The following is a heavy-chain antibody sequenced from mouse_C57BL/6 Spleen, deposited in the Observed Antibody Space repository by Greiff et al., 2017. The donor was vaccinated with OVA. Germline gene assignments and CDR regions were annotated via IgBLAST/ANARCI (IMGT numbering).Heavy chain of an antibody. CDR2: IYPGNSDT. CDR3: TKRGYDYDDGVFDY. CDR1: GYPFTSYW. D-gene: IGHD2-4*01. V-gene: IGHV1-5*01. J-gene: IGHJ2*01. Sequence: EVQLQQSGTVLARPGASVKMSCKTSGYPFTSYWMHWVKQRPGQGLEWIGAIYPGNSDTSYNQKFKGKAKLTAVTSASTAYMELSSLTNEDSAVYYCTKRGYDYDDGVFDYWGQGTTLTVSS.